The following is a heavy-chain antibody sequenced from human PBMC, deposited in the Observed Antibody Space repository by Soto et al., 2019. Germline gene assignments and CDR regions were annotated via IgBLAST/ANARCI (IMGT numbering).Heavy chain of an antibody. D-gene: IGHD2-15*01. CDR2: INSDGSVS. V-gene: IGHV3-74*02. CDR1: GFTFSNYW. J-gene: IGHJ6*03. CDR3: ARGDCVGGTCYSLAGSFCYYMDF. Sequence: EVQLVESGGGLVQPGGSLRLSCAASGFTFSNYWMYWVRQAPGKGLEWVSGINSDGSVSSYADSVKGRLTISRDNVKNTLYLQIDSLRAEDTAVYYCARGDCVGGTCYSLAGSFCYYMDFWGKGTTVTVFS.